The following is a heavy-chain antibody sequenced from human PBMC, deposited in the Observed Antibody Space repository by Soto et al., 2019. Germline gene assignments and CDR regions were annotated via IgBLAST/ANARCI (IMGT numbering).Heavy chain of an antibody. CDR3: ATLIAYSSRYGMDV. D-gene: IGHD5-18*01. Sequence: QEQLVESGGGVVQPGRSLRLSCAASGFTFSDYALHWVRQAPGKGLEWVAVISYDGSNKNYADSVKCRFTISRDNSKNTLYVQMNRLRPEDTAVYYCATLIAYSSRYGMDVWGPGTTVSVSS. J-gene: IGHJ6*02. CDR2: ISYDGSNK. V-gene: IGHV3-30-3*01. CDR1: GFTFSDYA.